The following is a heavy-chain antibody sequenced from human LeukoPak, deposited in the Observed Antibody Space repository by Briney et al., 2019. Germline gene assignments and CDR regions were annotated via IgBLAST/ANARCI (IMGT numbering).Heavy chain of an antibody. V-gene: IGHV1-2*02. D-gene: IGHD6-19*01. CDR3: ARGSKAVAGKVCDY. Sequence: ASVKVSSKASGYTFTDCYMHWVRQAPGQGLEWMGWINPNSGGTNYAQKFQGRVTMTRDTSISTAYMELSRLRSDDTAVYYCARGSKAVAGKVCDYWGQGTLVTVSS. CDR2: INPNSGGT. J-gene: IGHJ4*02. CDR1: GYTFTDCY.